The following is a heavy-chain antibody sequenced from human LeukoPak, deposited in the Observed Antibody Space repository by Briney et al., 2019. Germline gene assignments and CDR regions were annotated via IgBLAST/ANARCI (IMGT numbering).Heavy chain of an antibody. J-gene: IGHJ4*02. CDR1: GGSISGYF. CDR2: IYSSGST. V-gene: IGHV4-4*07. D-gene: IGHD1-26*01. Sequence: SETLSLTCTVSGGSISGYFWAWIRRPAGKGLEWIGRIYSSGSTNYNLSLKSRVTMSVDTSKNQFSLRLSSVTAADTAVYYCAREARGGSTYFDDWGQGTLVTVSS. CDR3: AREARGGSTYFDD.